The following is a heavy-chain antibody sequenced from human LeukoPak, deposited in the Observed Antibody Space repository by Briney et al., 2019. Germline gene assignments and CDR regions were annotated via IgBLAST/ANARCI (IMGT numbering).Heavy chain of an antibody. CDR1: GGSISSSSYY. D-gene: IGHD1-26*01. Sequence: SETLSLTCTVSGGSISSSSYYWGWIRQPPGKGLEWIGYIYYGGSTNYNPSLKSRVTISVDTSKNQFSLKLSSVTAADTAMYYCARGLGSGNYYVGFDYWGQGTLVTVSS. CDR3: ARGLGSGNYYVGFDY. CDR2: IYYGGST. V-gene: IGHV4-61*05. J-gene: IGHJ4*02.